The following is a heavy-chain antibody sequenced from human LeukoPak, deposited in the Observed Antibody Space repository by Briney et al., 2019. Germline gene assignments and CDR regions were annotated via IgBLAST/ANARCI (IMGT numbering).Heavy chain of an antibody. V-gene: IGHV1-2*02. CDR3: ARRSKVAVAGYYYYMDV. CDR1: GYTFTGYY. Sequence: ASVKVSCKASGYTFTGYYMHWVRQAPGQGLEWMGWINPNSGGTNYAQKFQGRVTMTRDTSISTAYMELSRLRSDDTAVYYCARRSKVAVAGYYYYMDVWGKGTTVTVS. CDR2: INPNSGGT. D-gene: IGHD6-19*01. J-gene: IGHJ6*03.